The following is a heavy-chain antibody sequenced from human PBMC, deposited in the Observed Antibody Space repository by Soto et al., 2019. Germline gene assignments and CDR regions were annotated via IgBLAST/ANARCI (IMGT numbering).Heavy chain of an antibody. Sequence: GASVKVSCKASGYTFTGYYMHWVRQAPGQGLEWMVWINPNSGGTNYAQKFQGRVTMTRDTSISTAYMELSRLRSDDTAVYYCARDGRRVEMATINWFDPWGQGTLVTVSS. CDR2: INPNSGGT. CDR1: GYTFTGYY. J-gene: IGHJ5*02. CDR3: ARDGRRVEMATINWFDP. D-gene: IGHD5-12*01. V-gene: IGHV1-2*02.